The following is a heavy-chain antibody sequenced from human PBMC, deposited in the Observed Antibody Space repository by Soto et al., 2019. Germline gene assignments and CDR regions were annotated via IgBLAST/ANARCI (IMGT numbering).Heavy chain of an antibody. D-gene: IGHD3-16*01. CDR3: AAAVPAEYVFPYYYMDV. V-gene: IGHV4-59*01. J-gene: IGHJ6*03. CDR1: GASISSYH. CDR2: IYYSGSA. Sequence: QVQLQESGPGLVKPSETLSLTCTVSGASISSYHWSWIRQTPGTGLEWLGYIYYSGSANYNPPLKSRVTCAVDTSKNQVSLKLSSVTAADTGVYYCAAAVPAEYVFPYYYMDVWGKGTTVTVSS.